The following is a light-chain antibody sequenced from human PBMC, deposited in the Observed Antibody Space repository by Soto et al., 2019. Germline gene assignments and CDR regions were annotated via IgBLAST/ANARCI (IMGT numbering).Light chain of an antibody. Sequence: QSALTQPASVSGSPGQSITISCTGTSSDVGGYNYVSWYQQHPGKAPKLIIYEVSNRPSGVSNRFSDSKSGNTASLTISGLQAEDEADYYCSSYTSSSTPVVFGTGTKVTVL. CDR2: EVS. CDR3: SSYTSSSTPVV. V-gene: IGLV2-14*01. CDR1: SSDVGGYNY. J-gene: IGLJ1*01.